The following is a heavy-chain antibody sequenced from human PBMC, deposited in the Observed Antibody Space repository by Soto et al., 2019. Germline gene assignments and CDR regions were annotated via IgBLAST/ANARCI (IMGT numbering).Heavy chain of an antibody. CDR1: VFPFSSYW. Sequence: EVQLVESGGDSVQPGGSLRLSCAASVFPFSSYWMHWVRHTPGKGLEWVSRISGDGTTIYYADSVTGRFTVSRDNAKNTLSLQMSGLGSEDTAVYYCAREYYGLLTGYYNDHWGQGTLVSVSS. CDR3: AREYYGLLTGYYNDH. D-gene: IGHD3-9*01. V-gene: IGHV3-74*01. CDR2: ISGDGTTI. J-gene: IGHJ4*02.